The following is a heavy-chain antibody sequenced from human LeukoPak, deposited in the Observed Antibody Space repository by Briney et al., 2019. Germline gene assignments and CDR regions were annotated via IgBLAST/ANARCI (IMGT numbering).Heavy chain of an antibody. CDR3: ARHRYSGSDTQGFDY. CDR1: GYKFTDYW. V-gene: IGHV5-51*07. Sequence: GESLKISCKGSGYKFTDYWIAWVHQMPGKGLEWMGIVYPSNSETRYSPSFQGQVTISADKSISTGYLQWSRLKASDTAIYFCARHRYSGSDTQGFDYWGQGTLVTVSS. CDR2: VYPSNSET. D-gene: IGHD5-12*01. J-gene: IGHJ4*02.